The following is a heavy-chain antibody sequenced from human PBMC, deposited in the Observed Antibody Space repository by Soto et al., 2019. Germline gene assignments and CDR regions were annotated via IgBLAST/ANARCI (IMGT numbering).Heavy chain of an antibody. J-gene: IGHJ5*02. CDR1: GGTFSSYT. V-gene: IGHV1-69*02. Sequence: SVKVSCKASGGTFSSYTISWVRQAPGQGLEWMGRIIPILGIANYAQKFQGRVTITADKSTSTAYMELSSLRSEDTAVYYCARNFYYDILTGYLNNWFDPWGQGTLVTVSS. D-gene: IGHD3-9*01. CDR3: ARNFYYDILTGYLNNWFDP. CDR2: IIPILGIA.